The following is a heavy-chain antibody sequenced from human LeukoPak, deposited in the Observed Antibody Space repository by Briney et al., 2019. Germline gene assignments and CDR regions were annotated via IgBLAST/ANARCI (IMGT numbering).Heavy chain of an antibody. CDR2: INPSGGST. V-gene: IGHV1-46*01. J-gene: IGHJ5*02. CDR3: AVYSSGWYP. Sequence: ASVTVSCKASGYTFTSYYMHWVRQAPGQGLEWMGIINPSGGSTVYAQKFQGRVTMTRGTSTSTVYMELSSLRSDDTAVYYCAVYSSGWYPWGQGTLVTVSS. CDR1: GYTFTSYY. D-gene: IGHD6-19*01.